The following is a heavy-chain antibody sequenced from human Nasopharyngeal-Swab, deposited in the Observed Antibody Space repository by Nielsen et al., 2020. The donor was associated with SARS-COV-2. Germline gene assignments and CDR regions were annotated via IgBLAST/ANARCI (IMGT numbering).Heavy chain of an antibody. J-gene: IGHJ4*02. Sequence: EGSLRLSCAASGFTFSSYGMHWVRQAPGKGLEWVAVISYDGSNKYYADSVKGRFTISRDNSKNTLYLQMNSLRAEDTAVYYCAKWEPRGYFDYWGQGTLVTVSS. CDR1: GFTFSSYG. D-gene: IGHD1-26*01. CDR3: AKWEPRGYFDY. CDR2: ISYDGSNK. V-gene: IGHV3-30*18.